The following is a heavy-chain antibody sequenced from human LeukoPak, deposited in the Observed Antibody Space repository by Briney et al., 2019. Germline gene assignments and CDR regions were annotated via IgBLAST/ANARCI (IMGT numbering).Heavy chain of an antibody. CDR2: MNPNSGNT. V-gene: IGHV1-8*01. Sequence: GASVKVSCKASGYTFTSYDINWVRQAAGQGLEWMGWMNPNSGNTGYAQKFQGRVTMTRNTSISTAYMELSSLRSEDTAVYYCARGWGIQLEVTPWGQGTLVTVSS. J-gene: IGHJ5*02. CDR1: GYTFTSYD. CDR3: ARGWGIQLEVTP. D-gene: IGHD5-18*01.